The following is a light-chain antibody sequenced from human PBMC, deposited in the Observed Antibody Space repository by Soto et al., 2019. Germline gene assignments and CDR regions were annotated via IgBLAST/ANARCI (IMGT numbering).Light chain of an antibody. CDR3: HSYTSKSPGV. Sequence: QSALTQPASVSGSPGQSITISCTGTSSDVGGYNYVSWYQQHPGKAPKLIIYEVSNRPSGVSNRFSGSKSGNTASLTISGLQAEDEADYYCHSYTSKSPGVFRTGTKLTVL. V-gene: IGLV2-14*01. CDR2: EVS. CDR1: SSDVGGYNY. J-gene: IGLJ1*01.